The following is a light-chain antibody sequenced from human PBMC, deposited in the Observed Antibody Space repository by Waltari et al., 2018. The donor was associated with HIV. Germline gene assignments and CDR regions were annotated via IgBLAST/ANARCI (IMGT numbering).Light chain of an antibody. J-gene: IGKJ2*01. CDR3: QVRTNWPPMYT. CDR1: QTVDSY. CDR2: DAS. V-gene: IGKV3-11*01. Sequence: IVLTQSPDTLSLSPGERATLSWRASQTVDSYLAWYQQKPGQTPRLLMYDASLRATGIPARFSGSGSGTDFTLSISSLEPEDFAVYYCQVRTNWPPMYTFGQGTKLEIK.